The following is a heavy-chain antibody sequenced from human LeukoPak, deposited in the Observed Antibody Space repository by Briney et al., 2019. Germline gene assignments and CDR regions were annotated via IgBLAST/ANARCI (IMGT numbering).Heavy chain of an antibody. D-gene: IGHD6-19*01. V-gene: IGHV3-48*01. CDR2: ISSSSSTI. CDR1: GFTFGSYS. J-gene: IGHJ4*02. Sequence: GGSLRLSCAASGFTFGSYSMNWVRQAPGKGLEWVSYISSSSSTIYYADSVKGRFTISRDNAKNSLYLQMNSLRAEDTAVYYCARGKYSSGWYEGYWGQGTLVTVSS. CDR3: ARGKYSSGWYEGY.